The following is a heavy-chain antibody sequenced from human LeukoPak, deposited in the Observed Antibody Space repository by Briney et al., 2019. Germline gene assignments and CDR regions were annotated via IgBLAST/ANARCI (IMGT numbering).Heavy chain of an antibody. Sequence: GGSLRLSCAVSGFPFSSCNMNWVRQAPGKGLEWISYISASGGNIFYLDAVRGRFTVSRDNAMNSLFLQMNRPRAEDTAIYYCVRVKGTYFDFWGQGTLVTVSS. CDR3: VRVKGTYFDF. J-gene: IGHJ4*02. D-gene: IGHD1-1*01. CDR1: GFPFSSCN. V-gene: IGHV3-48*01. CDR2: ISASGGNI.